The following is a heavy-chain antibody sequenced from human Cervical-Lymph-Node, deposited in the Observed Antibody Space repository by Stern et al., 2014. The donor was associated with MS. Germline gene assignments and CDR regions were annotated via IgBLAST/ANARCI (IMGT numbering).Heavy chain of an antibody. D-gene: IGHD1-26*01. J-gene: IGHJ3*01. CDR1: GYTFTDFP. Sequence: QVQLVPSGDEVKQPGASVKVSCKASGYTFTDFPVSWVRQAPGQGLAWGGWISVYSGRTRYEQRLQDRVTLTTDTSTSTAYMEMRSLGSDDTAVYYCARDVGAIISYAFNFWGQGTMVTVSS. CDR3: ARDVGAIISYAFNF. CDR2: ISVYSGRT. V-gene: IGHV1-18*01.